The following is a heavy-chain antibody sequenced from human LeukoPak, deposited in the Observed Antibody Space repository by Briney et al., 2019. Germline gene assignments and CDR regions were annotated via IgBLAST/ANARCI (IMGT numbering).Heavy chain of an antibody. J-gene: IGHJ4*02. Sequence: GGSLRLSCAASGFTFNNYGMNWVRQAPGKGLEWFSSISPSSSLHYTDSVKGRFTISRDNAKNSLYLQMNSLRAEDTAVYYCARDRVAVVRGVSAFDYWGQGTLVTVSS. V-gene: IGHV3-21*01. D-gene: IGHD3-10*01. CDR1: GFTFNNYG. CDR2: ISPSSSL. CDR3: ARDRVAVVRGVSAFDY.